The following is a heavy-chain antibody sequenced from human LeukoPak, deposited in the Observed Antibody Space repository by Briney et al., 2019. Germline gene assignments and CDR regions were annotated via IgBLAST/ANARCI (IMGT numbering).Heavy chain of an antibody. CDR2: INHSGST. V-gene: IGHV4-34*01. CDR3: AALYYDILTGYYESDY. Sequence: NPSETLSLTCAVYGGSFSGYYWSWIRQPPGKGLEWIGEINHSGSTNYNPSLKSRVAISVDTSKNQFSLKLSSVTAADTAVYYCAALYYDILTGYYESDYWGQGTLVTVSS. J-gene: IGHJ4*02. D-gene: IGHD3-9*01. CDR1: GGSFSGYY.